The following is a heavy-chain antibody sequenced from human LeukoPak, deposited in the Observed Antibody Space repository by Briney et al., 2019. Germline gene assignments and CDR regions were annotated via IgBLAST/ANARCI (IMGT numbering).Heavy chain of an antibody. Sequence: SVKVSCKASGGTFTSYAISWVRQAPGQGLEWMGGIIPIFGTANYAQKFQGRVTITADESTSTAYMELSSLRSEYMAVYYCARGSYSPFRVFDYWGQGTLVTVSS. CDR1: GGTFTSYA. D-gene: IGHD1-26*01. CDR2: IIPIFGTA. V-gene: IGHV1-69*13. CDR3: ARGSYSPFRVFDY. J-gene: IGHJ4*02.